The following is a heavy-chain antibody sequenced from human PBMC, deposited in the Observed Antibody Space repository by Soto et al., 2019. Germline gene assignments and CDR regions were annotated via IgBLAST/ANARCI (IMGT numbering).Heavy chain of an antibody. V-gene: IGHV4-59*12. J-gene: IGHJ5*02. Sequence: SETLSLTCTVSGGSISSYYWSWIRQPPGKGLEWIGEINHSGSTNYNPSLKSRVTISVDTPKNQFSLKLSSVTAADTAVYYCARGGSVSSGHNWFDPWGQGTLVTVSS. CDR3: ARGGSVSSGHNWFDP. D-gene: IGHD3-22*01. CDR2: INHSGST. CDR1: GGSISSYY.